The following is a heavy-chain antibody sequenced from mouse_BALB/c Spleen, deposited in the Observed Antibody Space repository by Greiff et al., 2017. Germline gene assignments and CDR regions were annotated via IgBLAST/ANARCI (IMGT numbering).Heavy chain of an antibody. D-gene: IGHD1-3*01. CDR2: IDPETGGT. J-gene: IGHJ4*01. Sequence: VQLQQSGAELVRPGASVTLSCKASGYTFTDYEMHWVKQTPVHGLEWIGAIDPETGGTAYNQKFKGKATLTADKSSSTAYMELRSLTSEDSAVYYCTRSSYAMDYWGQGTSVTVSS. V-gene: IGHV1-15*01. CDR1: GYTFTDYE. CDR3: TRSSYAMDY.